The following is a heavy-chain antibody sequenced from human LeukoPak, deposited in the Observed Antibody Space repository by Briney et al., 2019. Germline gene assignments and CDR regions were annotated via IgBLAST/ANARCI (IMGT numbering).Heavy chain of an antibody. CDR1: GFTFSSYA. J-gene: IGHJ5*02. CDR2: ISAGGDSS. CDR3: VKFDYDDYETPWGANWFDP. D-gene: IGHD4-17*01. Sequence: GGSLRLSCAASGFTFSSYAMSWVRQAPGKGLEWVSVISAGGDSSYSADSVKGRFSISRDNTKNTVYLRMNSLRAEDTAVYYCVKFDYDDYETPWGANWFDPWGQGTLVTVSS. V-gene: IGHV3-23*01.